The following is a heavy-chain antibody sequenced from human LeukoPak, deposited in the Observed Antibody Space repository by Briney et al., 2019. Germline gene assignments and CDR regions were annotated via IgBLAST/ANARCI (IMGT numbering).Heavy chain of an antibody. V-gene: IGHV3-49*03. CDR2: IRSKAYGGTT. J-gene: IGHJ4*02. D-gene: IGHD1-7*01. Sequence: GGSLRLSCTASGFTFGDYAMSWFRQAPGKGLEWVGFIRSKAYGGTTEYAASVKGRFTISRDDSKSIAYLQMNSLKTEDTAVYYCTRGGRTGTIAFEDCWGQGTLVTVSS. CDR3: TRGGRTGTIAFEDC. CDR1: GFTFGDYA.